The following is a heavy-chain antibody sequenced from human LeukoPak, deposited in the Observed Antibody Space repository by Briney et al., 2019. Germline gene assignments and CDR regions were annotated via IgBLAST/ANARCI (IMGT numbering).Heavy chain of an antibody. CDR3: ARGYCSGDNCSPGDV. V-gene: IGHV4-4*07. Sequence: SETLSLTCTVSGGSISSYYWSWIRQPAGKGLEWIGRIYTSGTTNYNPSLKSRVTISVDKSKNQFSLKLSSVTAADTAIYYCARGYCSGDNCSPGDVWGKGTTVTVSS. CDR2: IYTSGTT. D-gene: IGHD2-15*01. J-gene: IGHJ6*04. CDR1: GGSISSYY.